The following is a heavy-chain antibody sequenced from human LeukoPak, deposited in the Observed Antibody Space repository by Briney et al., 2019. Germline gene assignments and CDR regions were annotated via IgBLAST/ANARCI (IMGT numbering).Heavy chain of an antibody. CDR3: PRNVVVGDTDYFDY. V-gene: IGHV3-66*01. Sequence: GGSLRLSCAASGLTVSSNYMSWVRQAPVKALEWVSVIYSGGSTYYADSMKGRFTMSRDNSKNTLSLQMNSLRGEDTAVYYCPRNVVVGDTDYFDYWGQGTLVTVSS. J-gene: IGHJ4*02. CDR1: GLTVSSNY. CDR2: IYSGGST. D-gene: IGHD2-2*01.